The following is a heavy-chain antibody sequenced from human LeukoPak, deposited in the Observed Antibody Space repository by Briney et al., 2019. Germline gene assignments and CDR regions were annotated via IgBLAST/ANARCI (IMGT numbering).Heavy chain of an antibody. CDR2: AHYSGST. CDR1: GGSISSYY. V-gene: IGHV4-59*08. J-gene: IGHJ5*02. Sequence: SETLSLTCTVSGGSISSYYWSWIRQPPGEGLEWIGYAHYSGSTNHNPSLKSRVTISVDTSKSQFSLKVNSVTAADTAFYYCARAYSSSWYWNWFDPWGQGTLVTVSS. D-gene: IGHD6-13*01. CDR3: ARAYSSSWYWNWFDP.